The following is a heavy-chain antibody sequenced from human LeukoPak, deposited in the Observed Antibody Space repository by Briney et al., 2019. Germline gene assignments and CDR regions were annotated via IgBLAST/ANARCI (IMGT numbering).Heavy chain of an antibody. CDR1: GGSFSGYY. CDR2: INHSGST. V-gene: IGHV4-34*01. CDR3: ARDPGGRPDY. Sequence: PSETLSLTCAVYGGSFSGYYWSWIRQPPGKGLEWIGEINHSGSTNYNPSLKSRVTISVDTSKNQFSLKLSSVTAADTAVYYCARDPGGRPDYWGQGTLVTVSS. J-gene: IGHJ4*02. D-gene: IGHD3-16*01.